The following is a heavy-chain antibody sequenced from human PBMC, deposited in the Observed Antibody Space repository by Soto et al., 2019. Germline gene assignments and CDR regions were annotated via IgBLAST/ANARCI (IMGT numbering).Heavy chain of an antibody. J-gene: IGHJ4*02. Sequence: QVQLVQSGAEVKKPGASVTVSCKASGYTFTSYGISWVRQAPGQGPEWMGWISGHNGNTNHPQSLQGRITMTTDTSRNTVYMELRSLRSDDTAMYFCAIYHLELFRFDYWGQGTLVTVSS. CDR3: AIYHLELFRFDY. CDR2: ISGHNGNT. V-gene: IGHV1-18*04. D-gene: IGHD2-2*01. CDR1: GYTFTSYG.